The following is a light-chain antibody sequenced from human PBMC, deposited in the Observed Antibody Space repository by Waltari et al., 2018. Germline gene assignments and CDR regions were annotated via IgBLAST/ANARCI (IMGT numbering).Light chain of an antibody. CDR1: SSDVGNYKL. CDR2: AVS. Sequence: QSALTQPASVSGSPGPSITISCTGTSSDVGNYKLVSWYQQHPGKAPKLMIYAVSKRPSGVSDRFSGSKSGDMASLTISGLQPEDEAEYFCSSYAGSSKGVFGGGTKVTVL. CDR3: SSYAGSSKGV. J-gene: IGLJ2*01. V-gene: IGLV2-23*02.